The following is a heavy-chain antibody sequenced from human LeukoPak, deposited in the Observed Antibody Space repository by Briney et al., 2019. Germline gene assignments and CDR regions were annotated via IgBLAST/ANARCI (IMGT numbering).Heavy chain of an antibody. D-gene: IGHD3-22*01. Sequence: GGSLRLSCAASGFTVSSNYMSWVRQAPGKGLEWVSVIYSGGSTYYADSVKGRFTISRDNSKNTLYLQMNSLRAEDTAVYYCARDVYYDSSGYYFRWGQGTLVTVSS. CDR1: GFTVSSNY. V-gene: IGHV3-66*01. J-gene: IGHJ4*02. CDR2: IYSGGST. CDR3: ARDVYYDSSGYYFR.